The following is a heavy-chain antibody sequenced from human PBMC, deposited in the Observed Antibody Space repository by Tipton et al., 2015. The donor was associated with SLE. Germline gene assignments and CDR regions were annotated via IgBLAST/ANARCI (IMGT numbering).Heavy chain of an antibody. V-gene: IGHV3-64D*09. J-gene: IGHJ4*02. CDR3: VKGGIAVAVGRYFDY. CDR1: GFTFSSYA. Sequence: SLRLSCSASGFTFSSYAMHWVSQAPGKGLEYVSAISSNGGRTYYADSVKGRFTISRDNSKNTLYLQMSSLRAEDTAVYYCVKGGIAVAVGRYFDYWGQGTLVTVPS. D-gene: IGHD6-19*01. CDR2: ISSNGGRT.